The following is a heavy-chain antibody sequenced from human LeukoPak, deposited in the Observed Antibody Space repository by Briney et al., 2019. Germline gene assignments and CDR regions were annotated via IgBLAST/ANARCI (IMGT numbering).Heavy chain of an antibody. CDR1: GFNFNNYA. V-gene: IGHV3-21*01. J-gene: IGHJ4*02. Sequence: GGSLRLSCAASGFNFNNYAMNWVRQAPGKGLEWVSFITLGSSYIFYADSVKGRFTISRDNARNSLYLQMNSLRAEDTAVYYCVREHYDDHLDYWGQGTLVTVSS. CDR2: ITLGSSYI. D-gene: IGHD4-17*01. CDR3: VREHYDDHLDY.